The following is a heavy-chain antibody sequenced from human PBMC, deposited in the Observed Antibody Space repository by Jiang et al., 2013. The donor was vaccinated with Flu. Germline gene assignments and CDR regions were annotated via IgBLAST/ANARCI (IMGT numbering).Heavy chain of an antibody. D-gene: IGHD3-3*01. CDR3: ARGVVRFLEWLSPRWFDP. CDR1: GGSFSGYY. CDR2: INHSGST. Sequence: LLKPSETLSLTCAVYGGSFSGYYWSWIRQPPGKGLEWIGEINHSGSTNYNPSLKSRVTISVDTSKNQFSLKLSSVTAADTAVYYCARGVVRFLEWLSPRWFDPWGQGTLVTVSS. V-gene: IGHV4-34*01. J-gene: IGHJ5*02.